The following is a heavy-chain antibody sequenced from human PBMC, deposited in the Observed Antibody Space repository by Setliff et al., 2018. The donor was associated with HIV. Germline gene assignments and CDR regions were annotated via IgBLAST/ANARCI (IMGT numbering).Heavy chain of an antibody. CDR3: ARTSGARTTDY. CDR1: GYSFTSYW. D-gene: IGHD1-1*01. V-gene: IGHV5-51*01. Sequence: GESLKISCRGSGYSFTSYWIGWVRQMPGKGLEWMGIIYPADSDTRYSPSFQGQVTISADKSISTVYLQWSNLKASDSAMYYCARTSGARTTDYWGQGTLVTVSS. CDR2: IYPADSDT. J-gene: IGHJ4*02.